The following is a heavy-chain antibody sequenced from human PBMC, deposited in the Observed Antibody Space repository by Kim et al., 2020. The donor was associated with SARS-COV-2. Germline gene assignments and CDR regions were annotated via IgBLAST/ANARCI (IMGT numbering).Heavy chain of an antibody. CDR1: GGSFSGYY. CDR2: INHSGST. Sequence: SETLSLTCAVYGGSFSGYYWSWIRQPPGKGLEWIGEINHSGSTNYNPSLKSRVTISVDTSKNQFSLKLSSVTAADTAVYYCARVGDYYYGSGIDYWGQGT. V-gene: IGHV4-34*01. D-gene: IGHD3-10*01. CDR3: ARVGDYYYGSGIDY. J-gene: IGHJ4*02.